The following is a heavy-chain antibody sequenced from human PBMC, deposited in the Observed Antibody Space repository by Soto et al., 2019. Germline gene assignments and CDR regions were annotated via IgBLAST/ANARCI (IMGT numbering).Heavy chain of an antibody. CDR2: IYYSGST. Sequence: QVQLQESGPGLVKPSETLSLTCTVSGGSISSYYWSWIRQPPGKGLEWIGYIYYSGSTNYNPSLKSRVTISVDTSKNQFSLKLSSVTAADTAVYYCASGNWNDPQNFDYWGQGTLVTVSS. J-gene: IGHJ4*02. CDR1: GGSISSYY. D-gene: IGHD1-20*01. V-gene: IGHV4-59*08. CDR3: ASGNWNDPQNFDY.